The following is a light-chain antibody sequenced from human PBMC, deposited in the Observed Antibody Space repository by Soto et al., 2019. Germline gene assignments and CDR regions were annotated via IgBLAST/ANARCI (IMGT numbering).Light chain of an antibody. Sequence: DIPMTQSPSALSASVGDRVTIACRASQSISNWLAWYQQKPGKAPKLLIYRASGLEGGVPSRFSGSGSGTEFTLTSSSLQPDDFATYYCQQYYSDPWTFGQGTKVEIK. V-gene: IGKV1-5*03. J-gene: IGKJ1*01. CDR3: QQYYSDPWT. CDR2: RAS. CDR1: QSISNW.